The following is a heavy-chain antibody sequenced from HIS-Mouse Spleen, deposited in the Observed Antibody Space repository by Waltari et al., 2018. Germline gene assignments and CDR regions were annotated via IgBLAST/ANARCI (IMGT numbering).Heavy chain of an antibody. CDR2: IYYSGRT. CDR3: ARVGLYCSSTSCYSHYFDY. D-gene: IGHD2-2*01. CDR1: GGSISSGDYY. V-gene: IGHV4-30-4*01. Sequence: QVQLQESGPGLVKPSQTLSLTCTVSGGSISSGDYYWSWIRQPPGKGLEWIGYIYYSGRTYYNPSLKSRVTISVDTSKNQFSLKLSSVTAADTAVYYCARVGLYCSSTSCYSHYFDYWGQGTLVTVSS. J-gene: IGHJ4*02.